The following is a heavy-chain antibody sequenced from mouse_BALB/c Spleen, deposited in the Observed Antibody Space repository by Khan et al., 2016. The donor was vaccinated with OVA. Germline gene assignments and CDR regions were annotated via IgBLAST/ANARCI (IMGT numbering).Heavy chain of an antibody. J-gene: IGHJ3*01. Sequence: VQLLQSGPELVKPGASVKISCKASGYTFTDYNMDWVKQSLGKSLEWMGYIYPNNGGAGYNQNFKTKDTVTVDISSRTAYMELRSVTAADTAGPRCAPAGCGSFACWGPGTLVTFSS. CDR2: IYPNNGGA. CDR1: GYTFTDYN. CDR3: APAGCGSFAC. V-gene: IGHV1S29*02. D-gene: IGHD1-2*01.